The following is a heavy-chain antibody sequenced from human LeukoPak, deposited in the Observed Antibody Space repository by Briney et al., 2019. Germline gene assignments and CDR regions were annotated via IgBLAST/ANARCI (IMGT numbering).Heavy chain of an antibody. CDR3: ARDRYSSSWYWFDP. J-gene: IGHJ5*02. Sequence: SETLSLTCAVSGGSISSGGYSWSWIRQPPGKGLEWIGYIYHSGSTYYNQSLKSRVTISVDRSKNQFSLKLSSVTAADTAVYYCARDRYSSSWYWFDPWGQGTLVTVSS. V-gene: IGHV4-30-2*01. CDR2: IYHSGST. CDR1: GGSISSGGYS. D-gene: IGHD6-13*01.